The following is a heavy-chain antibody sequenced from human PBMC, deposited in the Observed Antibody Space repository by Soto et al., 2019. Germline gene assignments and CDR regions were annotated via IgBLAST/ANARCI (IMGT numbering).Heavy chain of an antibody. CDR1: GGTFSSYA. V-gene: IGHV1-69*01. J-gene: IGHJ6*02. D-gene: IGHD3-3*01. Sequence: QVQLVQSGAEVKKPGSSVKVSCKASGGTFSSYAISWVRQAPGQGLEWMGGIIPIFGTANYAQKCQGRVTITAAESTSTAYMELSSLRSEDTAVYYCARDEREWGIFGHNYYDGMDVWGQGTTVTVSS. CDR3: ARDEREWGIFGHNYYDGMDV. CDR2: IIPIFGTA.